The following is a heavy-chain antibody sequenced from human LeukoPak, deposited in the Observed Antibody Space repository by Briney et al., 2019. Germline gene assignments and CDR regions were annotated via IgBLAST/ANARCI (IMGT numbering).Heavy chain of an antibody. CDR3: AKDAYSRRGNGDYFDY. D-gene: IGHD5-12*01. J-gene: IGHJ4*02. Sequence: GGSLRLSCTTSGFTFDDYAMHRVRQVPGKGLEWVSGISWNGDDVAYADSVKGRLTISRDNAKNSLFLQLSSLRPEDTAFYYCAKDAYSRRGNGDYFDYWGQGTLVTVSS. V-gene: IGHV3-9*01. CDR1: GFTFDDYA. CDR2: ISWNGDDV.